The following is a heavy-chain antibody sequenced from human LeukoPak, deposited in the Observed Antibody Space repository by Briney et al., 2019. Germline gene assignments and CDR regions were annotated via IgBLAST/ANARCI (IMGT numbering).Heavy chain of an antibody. CDR2: ISAYNGNT. V-gene: IGHV1-18*01. D-gene: IGHD2-2*01. CDR3: ARDWVVPAAIPGGLYYYYGMDV. Sequence: ASGKVSCTASGSTFTSYGISWVRQAPGQGLEWMGWISAYNGNTNYAQKLQGRVTMTTDTSTSTAYMELRSLRSDDTAVYYCARDWVVPAAIPGGLYYYYGMDVWGQGTTVTVSS. CDR1: GSTFTSYG. J-gene: IGHJ6*02.